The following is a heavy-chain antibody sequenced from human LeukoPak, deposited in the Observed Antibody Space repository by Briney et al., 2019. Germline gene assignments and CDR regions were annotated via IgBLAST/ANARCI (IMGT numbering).Heavy chain of an antibody. CDR3: ARQEYCSGGSCYTWLDP. J-gene: IGHJ5*02. Sequence: GESLKISCKGSGYSINNYWIGWVRQMPGKGLEWMGIIYPADSDIRYSPSFQGQVTISADKSISTAYLQWSSLKASDTAMYYCARQEYCSGGSCYTWLDPWGQGTLVTVSS. V-gene: IGHV5-51*01. CDR1: GYSINNYW. CDR2: IYPADSDI. D-gene: IGHD2-15*01.